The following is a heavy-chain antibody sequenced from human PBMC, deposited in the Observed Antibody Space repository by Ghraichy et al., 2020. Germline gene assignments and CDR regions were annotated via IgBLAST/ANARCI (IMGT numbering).Heavy chain of an antibody. Sequence: SETLSLTCAVYGGSFSGYYWSWIRQPPGKGLEWIGEINHSGSTNYNPSLKSRVTISEDTSKNQFSLKLSSVTAADTAVYYCARGGFDYGDYYDWFDPWGQGTLVTVSS. CDR1: GGSFSGYY. CDR3: ARGGFDYGDYYDWFDP. V-gene: IGHV4-34*01. CDR2: INHSGST. D-gene: IGHD4-17*01. J-gene: IGHJ5*02.